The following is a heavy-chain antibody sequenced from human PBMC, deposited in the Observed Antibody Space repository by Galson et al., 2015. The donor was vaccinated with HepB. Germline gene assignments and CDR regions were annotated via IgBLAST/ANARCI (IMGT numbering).Heavy chain of an antibody. CDR2: IRYDGNNK. Sequence: SLRLSCAASAFIFSSYGMHWVRQAPGKGLEWVAFIRYDGNNKYYPDSVKGRFTISRDNSKKTLYLQMNSLRAEDTAVYYCAKDRSIAAATTTGLYLNYWGQGTLVTVSS. V-gene: IGHV3-30*02. D-gene: IGHD6-13*01. J-gene: IGHJ4*02. CDR1: AFIFSSYG. CDR3: AKDRSIAAATTTGLYLNY.